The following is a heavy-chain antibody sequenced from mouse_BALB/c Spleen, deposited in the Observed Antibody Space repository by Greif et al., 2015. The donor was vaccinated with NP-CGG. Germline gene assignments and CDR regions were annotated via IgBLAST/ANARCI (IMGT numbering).Heavy chain of an antibody. J-gene: IGHJ3*01. Sequence: ELHLVESGGGLVQPGGSLKLSCAASGFDFSRYWMSWVRQAPGKGLEWIGEINPDSSTINYTPSLKDKIIMSRDNAKNTLYLQMGKVRSEDTALYYCARPEEYGPFAYWGQGTLVTVSA. CDR3: ARPEEYGPFAY. CDR1: GFDFSRYW. D-gene: IGHD5-1*01. CDR2: INPDSSTI. V-gene: IGHV4-1*02.